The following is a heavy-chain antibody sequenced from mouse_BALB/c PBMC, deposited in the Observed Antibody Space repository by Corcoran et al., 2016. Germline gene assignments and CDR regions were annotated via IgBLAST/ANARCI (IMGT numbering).Heavy chain of an antibody. CDR3: ATFNSNNLDY. D-gene: IGHD6-1*01. Sequence: EVQLQQSGPELVKPGASVKMSCTASGYPFTSYVMHWVKQKPGQGLEWIGYINPYNDGTKYNDKFKGKATLTSDKSSSTAYMELSSLTSEDSAVYYCATFNSNNLDYWGQGTTLTVSS. CDR2: INPYNDGT. V-gene: IGHV1S136*01. CDR1: GYPFTSYV. J-gene: IGHJ2*01.